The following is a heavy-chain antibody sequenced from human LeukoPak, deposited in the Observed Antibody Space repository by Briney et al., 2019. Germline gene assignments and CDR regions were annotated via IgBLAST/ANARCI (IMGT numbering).Heavy chain of an antibody. Sequence: GGSLRLSCAASGFTFSRYQMNWVSQAPGRWLEWVSYISRSGSIIDYADSVKGRFTMSRDNAKNSLYLQMNSLRAEDTAVYYCARNPWDYWGQGTLVTVSS. CDR1: GFTFSRYQ. J-gene: IGHJ4*02. V-gene: IGHV3-48*03. CDR3: ARNPWDY. CDR2: ISRSGSII.